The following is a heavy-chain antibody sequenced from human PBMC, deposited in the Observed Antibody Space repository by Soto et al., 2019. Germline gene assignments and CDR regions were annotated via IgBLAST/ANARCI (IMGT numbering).Heavy chain of an antibody. CDR3: AKLRFKDYGDYLDAFYI. CDR1: GFTFSSYG. J-gene: IGHJ3*02. CDR2: ISYDGSNK. D-gene: IGHD4-17*01. Sequence: QVQLVESGGGVVQPGRSLRLSCAASGFTFSSYGMHWVRQAPGKGLEWVAVISYDGSNKYYADSVKGRFTISRDNAKNPLYLQMNSLRSEDTAVYYCAKLRFKDYGDYLDAFYIWGQGTMVTVSS. V-gene: IGHV3-30*18.